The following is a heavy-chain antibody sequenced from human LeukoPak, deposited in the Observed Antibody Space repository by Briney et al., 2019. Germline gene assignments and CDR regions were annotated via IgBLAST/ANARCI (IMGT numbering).Heavy chain of an antibody. D-gene: IGHD3-22*01. Sequence: SVKVSCKASGGTFISYAISWVRQAPGQGLEWMGGIIPIFGTANYAQKFQGRVTITADESTSTAYMELSSLRSEDTAVYYCARAGYYYDSSGYYYRNYYYYMDVWGKGTTVTISS. CDR2: IIPIFGTA. CDR3: ARAGYYYDSSGYYYRNYYYYMDV. V-gene: IGHV1-69*13. J-gene: IGHJ6*03. CDR1: GGTFISYA.